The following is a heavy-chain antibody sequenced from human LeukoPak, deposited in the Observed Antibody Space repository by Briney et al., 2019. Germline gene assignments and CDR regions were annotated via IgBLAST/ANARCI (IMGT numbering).Heavy chain of an antibody. CDR1: GVSLSSYA. D-gene: IGHD3-10*01. CDR2: ISGSGGST. Sequence: GGSLRLSCAASGVSLSSYAMSWVRQAPGKGLEWVSAISGSGGSTYYADSVKGRFTISRDNSKNTLYLQMNSLRAEDTAVYYCAKREKGYYGSGSYHDYWGQGTLVTVSS. V-gene: IGHV3-23*01. J-gene: IGHJ4*02. CDR3: AKREKGYYGSGSYHDY.